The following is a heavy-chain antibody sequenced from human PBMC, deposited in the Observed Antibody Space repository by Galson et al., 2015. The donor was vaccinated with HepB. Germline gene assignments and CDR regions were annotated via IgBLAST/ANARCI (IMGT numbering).Heavy chain of an antibody. CDR2: IYPGDSDT. V-gene: IGHV5-51*01. CDR1: GYSFTSYW. CDR3: ARHRGVGVIGYYYGMDV. J-gene: IGHJ6*02. Sequence: QSGAAVEKPGESLKISCKGSGYSFTSYWVGWGRQMPGKGLEWMGMIYPGDSDTRYSPSFQGQVTISADKSINTAYLQWSSLKASDTAMYYCARHRGVGVIGYYYGMDVWGQGTTVTVSS. D-gene: IGHD3-10*01.